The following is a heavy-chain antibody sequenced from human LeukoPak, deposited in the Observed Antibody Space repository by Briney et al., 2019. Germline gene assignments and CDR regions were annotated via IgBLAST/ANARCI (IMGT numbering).Heavy chain of an antibody. Sequence: GGSLRPSCAASGFTFSSYWMSWVRQAPGKGLEWVANIKQDGSEKYYVDSVKGRFTISRDNDKNSLYLQMNSLRAEDTAVYYSARSWSHDAFDIWGQGTMVTVSS. D-gene: IGHD2-15*01. CDR2: IKQDGSEK. J-gene: IGHJ3*02. V-gene: IGHV3-7*01. CDR3: ARSWSHDAFDI. CDR1: GFTFSSYW.